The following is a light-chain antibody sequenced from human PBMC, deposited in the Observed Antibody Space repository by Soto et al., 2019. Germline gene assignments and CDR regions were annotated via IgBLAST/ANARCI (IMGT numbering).Light chain of an antibody. J-gene: IGKJ3*01. CDR2: GAS. CDR1: QSINSRY. V-gene: IGKV3-20*01. Sequence: EIVLTQSPGTLSLSPGERATLSCRASQSINSRYLAWYQQKPGQAPRLLIYGASSRATGIPDRFSGSGSGTDCTLTVSRLEREDFAVYYCQQFGSSPGFTFGPGTKVDIK. CDR3: QQFGSSPGFT.